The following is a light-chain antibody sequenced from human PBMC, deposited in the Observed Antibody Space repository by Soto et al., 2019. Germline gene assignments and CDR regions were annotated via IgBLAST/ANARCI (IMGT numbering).Light chain of an antibody. J-gene: IGKJ1*01. Sequence: QLTQSPSSLSASVGDRVTITCRASQGIGSDLAWYQQKPGRAPKLLIFGASTLQSGLPSRFSGSGSGTDFTLTVSSLQPEDFATYFCQKLNAYPPWTFGQGTKVDIK. CDR2: GAS. CDR1: QGIGSD. V-gene: IGKV1-9*01. CDR3: QKLNAYPPWT.